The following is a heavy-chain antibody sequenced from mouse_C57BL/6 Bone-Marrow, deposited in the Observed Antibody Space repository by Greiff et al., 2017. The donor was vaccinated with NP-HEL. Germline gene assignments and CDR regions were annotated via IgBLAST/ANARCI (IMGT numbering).Heavy chain of an antibody. V-gene: IGHV1-39*01. J-gene: IGHJ4*01. CDR3: ARRGVSTGYYAMDY. D-gene: IGHD6-2*01. Sequence: VQLQQSGPELVKPGASVKISCKASGYSFTDYNMNWVKQSNGKSLEWIGVINPNYGTTSYNQKFKGKATLTVDQSSSTAHMQLNSLTSEDSAVYYCARRGVSTGYYAMDYWGQGTSVTVSS. CDR1: GYSFTDYN. CDR2: INPNYGTT.